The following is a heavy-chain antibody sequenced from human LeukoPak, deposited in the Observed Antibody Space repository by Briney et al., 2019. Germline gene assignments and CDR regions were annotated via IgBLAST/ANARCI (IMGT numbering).Heavy chain of an antibody. Sequence: SETLSLTCTVSGGSISSYYWSWIRQPPGKGLEWIGYIYYSGSTNYNPSLKSGVTISVDTSKNQFSLKLSSVTAADTAVYYCARGDWLHHFDSWGPGTLVTVSS. CDR3: ARGDWLHHFDS. CDR2: IYYSGST. V-gene: IGHV4-59*01. D-gene: IGHD3-9*01. J-gene: IGHJ4*02. CDR1: GGSISSYY.